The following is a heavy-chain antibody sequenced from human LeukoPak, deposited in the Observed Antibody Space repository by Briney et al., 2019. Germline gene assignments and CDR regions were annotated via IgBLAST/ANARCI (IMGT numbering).Heavy chain of an antibody. CDR2: IIPIFGTA. Sequence: ASVKVSCKASGYTFTSYGISWVRQAPGQGLEWMGGIIPIFGTANYAQKFQGRVTITADESTSTAYMELSSLRSEDTAVYYCARASPDIVVVPAARFLGAFDIWGQGTMVTVSS. CDR1: GYTFTSYG. V-gene: IGHV1-69*13. D-gene: IGHD2-2*01. CDR3: ARASPDIVVVPAARFLGAFDI. J-gene: IGHJ3*02.